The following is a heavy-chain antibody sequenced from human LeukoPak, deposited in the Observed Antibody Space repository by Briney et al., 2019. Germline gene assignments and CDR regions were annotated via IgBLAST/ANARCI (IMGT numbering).Heavy chain of an antibody. CDR2: IYHSGST. V-gene: IGHV4-38-2*02. CDR3: ARSRGRAFVI. CDR1: GYSISSGYY. J-gene: IGHJ3*02. Sequence: PSETLSLTCTVSGYSISSGYYWGWIRPPPGKGLEWIGSIYHSGSTYYNPSLKSRVTISVDTSKNQFSLKLSSVTAADTAVYYCARSRGRAFVIWGQGTMVTVSS.